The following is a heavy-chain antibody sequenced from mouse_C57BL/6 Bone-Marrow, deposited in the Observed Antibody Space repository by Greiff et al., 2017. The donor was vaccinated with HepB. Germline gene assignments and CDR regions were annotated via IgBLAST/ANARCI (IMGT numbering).Heavy chain of an antibody. CDR3: ARYRGYGGFAY. Sequence: VQVVESGPELVKPGASVKISCKASGYAFSSSWMNWVKQRPGKGLEWIGRIYPGDGDTNYNGKFKGKATLTADKSSSTAYMQLSSLTSEDSAVYFCARYRGYGGFAYWGQGTLVTVSA. V-gene: IGHV1-82*01. CDR1: GYAFSSSW. J-gene: IGHJ3*01. D-gene: IGHD1-1*02. CDR2: IYPGDGDT.